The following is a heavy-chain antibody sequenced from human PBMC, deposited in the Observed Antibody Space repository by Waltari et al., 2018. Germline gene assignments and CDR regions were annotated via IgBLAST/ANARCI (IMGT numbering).Heavy chain of an antibody. Sequence: QVQLQQSGPGLVKPSQTLSLTCAISGDSVSSNSAAWNWIRQSPSRGLEWLGRTYYSSKWYNDYAVSVKSRITINPDTSKNQFSLQLNSVTPEDTAVYYCAREEYYYDSSGYFPFDYWGQGTLVTVSS. D-gene: IGHD3-22*01. CDR3: AREEYYYDSSGYFPFDY. CDR1: GDSVSSNSAA. J-gene: IGHJ4*02. V-gene: IGHV6-1*01. CDR2: TYYSSKWYN.